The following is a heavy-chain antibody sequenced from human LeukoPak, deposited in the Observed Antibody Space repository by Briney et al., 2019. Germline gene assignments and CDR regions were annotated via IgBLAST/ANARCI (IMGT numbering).Heavy chain of an antibody. D-gene: IGHD2-2*01. CDR3: ARDGPARDTDAFDI. CDR1: GFTFSSYS. V-gene: IGHV3-21*01. J-gene: IGHJ3*02. CDR2: ISSSSSYI. Sequence: PGGSLRLSCAASGFTFSSYSMNWVRQAPGKGLEWVSSISSSSSYIYYAGSVKGRFTISRDNAKNSLYLQMNSLRAEDTAVYYCARDGPARDTDAFDIWGQGTMVTVSS.